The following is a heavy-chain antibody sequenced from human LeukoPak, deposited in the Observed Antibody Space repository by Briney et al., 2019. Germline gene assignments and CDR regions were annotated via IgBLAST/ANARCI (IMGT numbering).Heavy chain of an antibody. J-gene: IGHJ6*02. CDR2: FDPEDGET. CDR1: GYTLTELS. V-gene: IGHV1-24*01. D-gene: IGHD6-13*01. CDR3: ATATSSWYPFLNYYYYGMDV. Sequence: ASVKVSCKVSGYTLTELSMHWLRQAPGKGREWMGGFDPEDGETIYAQKFQGRVTMTEDTSTDTAYMELSSLSSADTAVYYCATATSSWYPFLNYYYYGMDVWGQGTTVTVSS.